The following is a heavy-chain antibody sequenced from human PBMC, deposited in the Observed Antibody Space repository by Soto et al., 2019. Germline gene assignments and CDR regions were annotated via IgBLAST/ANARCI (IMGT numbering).Heavy chain of an antibody. V-gene: IGHV4-30-2*03. J-gene: IGHJ4*02. Sequence: SETLSLTCAVSGGSISSGGYSWSWIRQPPGKGLEWIGYIYHSGSTYYNPSLKSRVTISVDTSKNQFSLKLTSVTAADTSVYYCATLWFGEADYWGQGTLVTVSS. CDR2: IYHSGST. CDR3: ATLWFGEADY. CDR1: GGSISSGGYS. D-gene: IGHD3-10*01.